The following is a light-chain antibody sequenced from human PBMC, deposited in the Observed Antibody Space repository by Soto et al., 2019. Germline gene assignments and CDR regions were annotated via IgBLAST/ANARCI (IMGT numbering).Light chain of an antibody. J-gene: IGKJ1*01. CDR1: QSISSW. CDR2: DAS. Sequence: DIQMTQSPSTLSASVGDRVTITCRASQSISSWLAWYQQKPGKAPKFLIYDASSLESGVPSRFSGSGSGTEFTLTISNLQPDDFATYFCQQYHNYPRTFGQGTKVDNK. V-gene: IGKV1-5*01. CDR3: QQYHNYPRT.